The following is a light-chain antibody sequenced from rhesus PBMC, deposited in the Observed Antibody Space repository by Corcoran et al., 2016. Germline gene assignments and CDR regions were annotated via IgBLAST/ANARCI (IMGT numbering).Light chain of an antibody. V-gene: IGKV1-22*01. CDR2: KAS. Sequence: DIQMTKSPSSLPASVGDTVTITCRASQDINNWLAWYQQKPGKAPNLLIYKASSLQSGVPSRFSGSGSGTDFTLTINSLQSEDFATYYCQHYTRRPLTFGGGTK. CDR3: QHYTRRPLT. J-gene: IGKJ4*01. CDR1: QDINNW.